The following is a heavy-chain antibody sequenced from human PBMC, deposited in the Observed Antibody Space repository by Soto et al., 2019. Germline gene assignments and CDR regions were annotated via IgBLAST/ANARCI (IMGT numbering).Heavy chain of an antibody. CDR2: IIPTFGTA. Sequence: SVKVSCKTSGYTFTNYGISWVRQAPGQGLEWMGGIIPTFGTANYAQKFQGRVTISRDTSTSTAYMELSGLRSEDTAVYYCVAELYSGGGCCSFDFWGQGTMVTVSS. CDR1: GYTFTNYG. D-gene: IGHD2-21*02. J-gene: IGHJ3*01. CDR3: VAELYSGGGCCSFDF. V-gene: IGHV1-69*05.